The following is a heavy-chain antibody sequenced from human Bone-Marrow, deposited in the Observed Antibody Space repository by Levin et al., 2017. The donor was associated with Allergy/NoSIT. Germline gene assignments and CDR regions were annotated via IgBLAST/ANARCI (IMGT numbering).Heavy chain of an antibody. CDR2: IFSNDEK. V-gene: IGHV2-26*01. Sequence: SGPTLVKPTETLTLTCTVSGFSLSNARMGVSWIRQPPGKALEWLAHIFSNDEKSYSTSLKSRLTISKDTSKSQVVLTMTNMDPVDTATYYCARTSRGVHYDYVWGSYRYVFDYWGQGTLVTVSS. J-gene: IGHJ4*02. D-gene: IGHD3-16*02. CDR3: ARTSRGVHYDYVWGSYRYVFDY. CDR1: GFSLSNARMG.